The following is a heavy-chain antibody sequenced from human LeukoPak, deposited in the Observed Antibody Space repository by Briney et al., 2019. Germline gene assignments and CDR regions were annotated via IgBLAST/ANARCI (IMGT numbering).Heavy chain of an antibody. Sequence: SGGSLRLSCAASGFSLKTYNMNWVRQAPGKGLEWVSSMTSSRYIYYADSVKGRFTISRDNSKNTLYLQVNSLRAEDTAVYYCAKGGKWDVTPFDYWGQGTLVTVSS. CDR3: AKGGKWDVTPFDY. CDR1: GFSLKTYN. J-gene: IGHJ4*02. CDR2: MTSSRYI. D-gene: IGHD1-26*01. V-gene: IGHV3-21*04.